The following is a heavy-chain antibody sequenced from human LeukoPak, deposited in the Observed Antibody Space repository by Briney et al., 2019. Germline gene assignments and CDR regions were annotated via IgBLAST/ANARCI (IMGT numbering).Heavy chain of an antibody. D-gene: IGHD2-2*01. J-gene: IGHJ4*02. CDR1: GYTFTSYG. Sequence: ASVKVSCKASGYTFTSYGISWVRQAPGQGLEWMGWISAYNGNTNYAQKLQGRVTMTTDTSTSTAYMELRSLRSDDTAVYYCASLDCSSTSCYFRFSFDYWGQGTLVTVSS. V-gene: IGHV1-18*01. CDR3: ASLDCSSTSCYFRFSFDY. CDR2: ISAYNGNT.